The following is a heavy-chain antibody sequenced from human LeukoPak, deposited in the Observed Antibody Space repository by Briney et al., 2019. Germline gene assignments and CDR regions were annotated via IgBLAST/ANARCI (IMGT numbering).Heavy chain of an antibody. CDR2: IYTSGST. V-gene: IGHV4-61*02. CDR1: GGSISSGSYY. Sequence: SQTLSLTCTVSGGSISSGSYYWSWIRQPAGKGLEWIGRIYTSGSTNYNPSLKSRVTISVDTSKNQFSLKLSSVTAADTAVYYCARVGYSSSLWGQGTLVTVSS. CDR3: ARVGYSSSL. D-gene: IGHD6-13*01. J-gene: IGHJ4*02.